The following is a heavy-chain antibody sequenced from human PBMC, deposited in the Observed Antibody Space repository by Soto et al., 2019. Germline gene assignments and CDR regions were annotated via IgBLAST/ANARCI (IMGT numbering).Heavy chain of an antibody. CDR3: ARDKDSSGWTEDWFDP. D-gene: IGHD6-19*01. CDR2: ISAYNGNT. J-gene: IGHJ5*02. CDR1: GYTFTSYG. Sequence: GASVKVSCKASGYTFTSYGISWVRQAPGQGLEWMGWISAYNGNTNYAQKLQGRVTMTTDTSTSTAYMELRSLRSDDTAVYYCARDKDSSGWTEDWFDPWGQGTLVTVSS. V-gene: IGHV1-18*01.